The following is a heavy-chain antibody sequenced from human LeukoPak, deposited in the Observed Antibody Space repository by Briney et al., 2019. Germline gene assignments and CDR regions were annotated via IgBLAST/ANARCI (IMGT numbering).Heavy chain of an antibody. Sequence: GGSLRLSCAASGFTFSRYAMSWVRQAPGKGLEWVSAISGSGGSTYYADSVKGRFTISRDNSKNTLYLQMNSLRAEDTAIYYCAKMRWELNYFDYWGQGTLVTVSS. CDR1: GFTFSRYA. CDR2: ISGSGGST. D-gene: IGHD4-23*01. CDR3: AKMRWELNYFDY. J-gene: IGHJ4*02. V-gene: IGHV3-23*01.